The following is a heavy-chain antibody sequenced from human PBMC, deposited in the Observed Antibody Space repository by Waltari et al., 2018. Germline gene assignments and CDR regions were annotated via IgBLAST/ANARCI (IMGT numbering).Heavy chain of an antibody. Sequence: QVQLQQWGAGLLKPSETLSLTCAAYGGSFSGYYWSWIRQPPGKGLEWIGEINHSGSTNYNPSLKSRVTISVDTSKNQFSLKLSSVTAADTAVYYCARGSQWLRFADYWGQGTLVTVSS. CDR2: INHSGST. V-gene: IGHV4-34*01. CDR3: ARGSQWLRFADY. J-gene: IGHJ4*02. CDR1: GGSFSGYY. D-gene: IGHD5-12*01.